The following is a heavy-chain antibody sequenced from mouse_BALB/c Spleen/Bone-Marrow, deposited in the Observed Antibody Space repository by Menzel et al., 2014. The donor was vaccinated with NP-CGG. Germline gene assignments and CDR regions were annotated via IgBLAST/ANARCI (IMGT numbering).Heavy chain of an antibody. CDR2: INPSTGYT. V-gene: IGHV1-7*01. J-gene: IGHJ2*01. CDR3: ARHYRYYFDY. D-gene: IGHD2-14*01. Sequence: VQLQQSGAELAKPGASVKMSCKASGYTFTSYWMHWVKQRPGQGLEWIGYINPSTGYTEYNQKFKDKATLTADKSSSXTYMQLSSLTYEGSAVYYCARHYRYYFDYWGQGTTLTVSS. CDR1: GYTFTSYW.